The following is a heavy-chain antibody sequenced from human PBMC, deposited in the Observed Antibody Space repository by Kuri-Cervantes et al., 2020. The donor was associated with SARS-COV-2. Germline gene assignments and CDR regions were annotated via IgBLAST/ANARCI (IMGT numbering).Heavy chain of an antibody. D-gene: IGHD3-10*01. Sequence: SGPTLMKPTQTLTLTCTFSGFSLSTSGVGVGWIRQPPGKALEWLALIYWDDDKRYSPSLKSRLTITKDTSKNQVVLTMTNMDPVDTATYYCARINYGSGSFTNGMDVWGQGTTITVSS. CDR2: IYWDDDK. CDR3: ARINYGSGSFTNGMDV. CDR1: GFSLSTSGVG. V-gene: IGHV2-5*02. J-gene: IGHJ6*02.